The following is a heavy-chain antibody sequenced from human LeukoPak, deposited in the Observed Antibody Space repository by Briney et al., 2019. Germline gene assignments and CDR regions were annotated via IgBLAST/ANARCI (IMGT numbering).Heavy chain of an antibody. V-gene: IGHV4-59*01. CDR1: GGSISSYY. J-gene: IGHJ4*02. Sequence: PSETLSLTCTVSGGSISSYYWSWIRQPPGKGLEWIGYIYYGGSTSYNPSLKSRVTISVDTSKNQLSLKLSSVTAADTAVYYCARYHRGSYYFDHWGQGTLVTVSS. CDR2: IYYGGST. D-gene: IGHD1-26*01. CDR3: ARYHRGSYYFDH.